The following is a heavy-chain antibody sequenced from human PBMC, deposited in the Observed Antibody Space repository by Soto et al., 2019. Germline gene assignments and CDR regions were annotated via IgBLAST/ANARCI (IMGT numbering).Heavy chain of an antibody. CDR1: GFTFSSYW. CDR2: IKQDGSEK. CDR3: ARSSRVDTAMVPFDY. Sequence: GGSLRLSCAASGFTFSSYWMSWVRQAPGKGLEWVANIKQDGSEKYYVDSVKGRFTISRDNAKNSLYLQMNSLRAEDTAVYYCARSSRVDTAMVPFDYWGQGTLVTVS. D-gene: IGHD5-18*01. J-gene: IGHJ4*02. V-gene: IGHV3-7*01.